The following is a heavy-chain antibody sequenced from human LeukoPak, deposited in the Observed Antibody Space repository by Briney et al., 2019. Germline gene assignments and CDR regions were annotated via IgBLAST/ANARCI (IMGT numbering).Heavy chain of an antibody. V-gene: IGHV3-30*04. Sequence: GGSLRLSCAASGFTFSSYAMHWVRQAPGKGLEWVAVISYDGSNKYYADSVKGRFTISRDNSKNTLYLQMNSLRVEDTAVYYCARDFGLWGQGTLVTVSS. D-gene: IGHD3-10*01. CDR3: ARDFGL. J-gene: IGHJ4*02. CDR2: ISYDGSNK. CDR1: GFTFSSYA.